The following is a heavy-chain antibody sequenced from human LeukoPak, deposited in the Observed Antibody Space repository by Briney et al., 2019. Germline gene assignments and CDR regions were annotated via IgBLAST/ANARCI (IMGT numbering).Heavy chain of an antibody. CDR1: GFTFSSYG. V-gene: IGHV3-30*02. Sequence: PGGSLRLSCAASGFTFSSYGMHWVRQAPGKGLEWVAFIRYDGSNKYYADSVKGRFTISRDNSKNTLYLQMNSLRAEDTAVYYCAKDRRGYYYGSGSPYYFDYWGQGTLVTVSS. CDR2: IRYDGSNK. J-gene: IGHJ4*02. CDR3: AKDRRGYYYGSGSPYYFDY. D-gene: IGHD3-10*01.